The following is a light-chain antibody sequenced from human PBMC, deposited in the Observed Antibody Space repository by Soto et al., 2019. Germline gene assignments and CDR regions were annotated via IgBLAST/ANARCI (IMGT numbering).Light chain of an antibody. CDR3: QQYSDLPMT. CDR2: GAS. CDR1: QSIRNNF. Sequence: EVGLTQSPGTLSLSPGERATLSCRASQSIRNNFLAWYQQKPGQAPRLLIYGASNRATGIPDRFSGSGSGTDFTLTISRLGPEDFAVYFCQQYSDLPMTFGQRRRPAIK. V-gene: IGKV3-20*01. J-gene: IGKJ5*01.